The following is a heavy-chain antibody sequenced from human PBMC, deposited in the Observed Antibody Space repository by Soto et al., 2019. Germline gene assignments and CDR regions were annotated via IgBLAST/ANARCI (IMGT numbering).Heavy chain of an antibody. CDR3: VRGRPVTGSFYFDY. J-gene: IGHJ4*02. CDR1: DGSLSTYY. V-gene: IGHV4-59*01. Sequence: QVQLQESGPGLVKPSETLSLTCSVSDGSLSTYYGTWIRQPPGKGLEWIAYIHHSGNTKTNPSRKGRVTISIDTSRNQFSLKLTSVTAADTAVYYCVRGRPVTGSFYFDYWGQGTLVTVSS. D-gene: IGHD6-19*01. CDR2: IHHSGNT.